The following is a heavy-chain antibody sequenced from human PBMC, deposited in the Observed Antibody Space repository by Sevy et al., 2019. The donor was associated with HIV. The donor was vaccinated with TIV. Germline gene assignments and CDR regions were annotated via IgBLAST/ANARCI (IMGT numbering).Heavy chain of an antibody. J-gene: IGHJ3*02. CDR2: ISWISGSI. CDR1: GFTFDDYA. Sequence: GVSLRLSCAASGFTFDDYAMHWIRQAPGKGLEWVSCISWISGSIGYADSVKGRFTISRDNAKDSLYLQMNSLRPEDTALYYCAKDLIRDSSGYYYGAAFDIWGQGTLVTVSS. V-gene: IGHV3-9*01. CDR3: AKDLIRDSSGYYYGAAFDI. D-gene: IGHD3-22*01.